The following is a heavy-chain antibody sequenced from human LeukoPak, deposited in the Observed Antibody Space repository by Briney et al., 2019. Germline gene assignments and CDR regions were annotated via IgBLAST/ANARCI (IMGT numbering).Heavy chain of an antibody. J-gene: IGHJ4*02. Sequence: QPGRSLRLSCAASGFTFSSYWMSWVRQAPGKGLEWVANIKQDGSEKYYVDSVKGRFTISRDNAKNSLYLQMNSLRAEDTAVYYCARDGCSSTSCYTFDYWGQGTLVTVSS. D-gene: IGHD2-2*02. CDR3: ARDGCSSTSCYTFDY. V-gene: IGHV3-7*01. CDR1: GFTFSSYW. CDR2: IKQDGSEK.